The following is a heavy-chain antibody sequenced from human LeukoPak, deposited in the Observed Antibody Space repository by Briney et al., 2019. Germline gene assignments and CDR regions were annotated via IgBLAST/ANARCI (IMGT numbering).Heavy chain of an antibody. CDR3: ARDRIEPLWFGDTYWFDP. CDR1: GGSISSTIDY. CDR2: IYYSGSA. D-gene: IGHD3-10*01. J-gene: IGHJ5*02. V-gene: IGHV4-39*07. Sequence: SETLSLTCTVSGGSISSTIDYWGWIRQPPGKGLEWIGTIYYSGSAYYNPSLKSRVTISVDTSKNQFSLKLSSVTAADTAVYYCARDRIEPLWFGDTYWFDPWGQGTLVTVSS.